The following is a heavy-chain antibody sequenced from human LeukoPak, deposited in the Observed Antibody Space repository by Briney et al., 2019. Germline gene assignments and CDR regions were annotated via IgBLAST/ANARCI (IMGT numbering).Heavy chain of an antibody. CDR2: IYASGNS. V-gene: IGHV4-61*02. Sequence: TLSLTCSVSGGSISSGTYNWSWIRQPAGKGLEWIGRIYASGNSNYNPSLKGRVTISVDTSKNQFSLKLSSVTAADTAVYYCARAHLVARHFDYWGQGTLVTVSS. D-gene: IGHD6-6*01. J-gene: IGHJ4*02. CDR1: GGSISSGTYN. CDR3: ARAHLVARHFDY.